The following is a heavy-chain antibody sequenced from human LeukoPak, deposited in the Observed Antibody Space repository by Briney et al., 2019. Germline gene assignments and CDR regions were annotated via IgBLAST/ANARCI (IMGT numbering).Heavy chain of an antibody. V-gene: IGHV4-34*01. D-gene: IGHD3-22*01. CDR2: IYYSGST. J-gene: IGHJ4*02. Sequence: SETLSLTCAVYGESFSGYYWSWIRQPPGKGLEWIGSIYYSGSTYYNPSLKSRVTISVDTSKNQFSLKLSSVTAADTAVYYCARRRTMIVVAIDYWGQGTLVTVSS. CDR3: ARRRTMIVVAIDY. CDR1: GESFSGYY.